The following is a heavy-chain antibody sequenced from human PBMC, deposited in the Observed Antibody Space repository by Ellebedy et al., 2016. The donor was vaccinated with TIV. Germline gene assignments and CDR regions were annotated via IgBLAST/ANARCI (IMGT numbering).Heavy chain of an antibody. CDR2: IIPIFGTA. V-gene: IGHV1-69*13. J-gene: IGHJ4*02. CDR3: ASSIVVVVAAAQNYFDY. Sequence: AASVKVSCKASGGTFSSYAISWVRQAPGQGLEWMGGIIPIFGTANYAQKFQGRVTITADESTSTAYMELSSLRSEDTAVYYCASSIVVVVAAAQNYFDYWGQGTLVTVSS. D-gene: IGHD2-15*01. CDR1: GGTFSSYA.